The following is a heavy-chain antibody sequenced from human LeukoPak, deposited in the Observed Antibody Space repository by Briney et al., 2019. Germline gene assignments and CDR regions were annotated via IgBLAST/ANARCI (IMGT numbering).Heavy chain of an antibody. CDR3: AEGVDWYFAL. CDR2: IRNDGNSK. V-gene: IGHV3-30*02. D-gene: IGHD2-2*01. J-gene: IGHJ2*01. CDR1: GFTFTTYG. Sequence: GGSLRLFCAASGFTFTTYGMHWVRQAPGKGLEWVAFIRNDGNSKYYADSVKGRFTVSRDNSKNTLYLQMNSLRAEDTAVYYCAEGVDWYFALWGRGTLVTVSS.